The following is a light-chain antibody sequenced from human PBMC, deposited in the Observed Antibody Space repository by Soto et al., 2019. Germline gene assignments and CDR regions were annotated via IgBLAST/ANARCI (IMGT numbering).Light chain of an antibody. CDR3: QTWGTGIAV. CDR2: LNSDGSH. J-gene: IGLJ2*01. CDR1: SGHSSYA. Sequence: QSVLTQSPSASASLGASVKLTCTLSSGHSSYAIAWHQQQPEKDPRYLMKLNSDGSHSKGDGIPDRFSGSSSGAERYLTISSLQSEDEADYYCQTWGTGIAVFGGGTKLTVL. V-gene: IGLV4-69*01.